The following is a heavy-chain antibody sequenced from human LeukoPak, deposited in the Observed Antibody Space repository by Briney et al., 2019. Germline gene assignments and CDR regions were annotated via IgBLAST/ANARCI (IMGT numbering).Heavy chain of an antibody. V-gene: IGHV1-8*02. CDR1: GGTFSSYA. J-gene: IGHJ6*03. CDR3: ARSRESGRGATLPPNYYYMDV. Sequence: ASVKVSCKASGGTFSSYAISWVRQATGQGLEWMGWMNPNSGNTGYAQKFQGRVTMTRNASISTAYMELSSLRSEDTAVYYCARSRESGRGATLPPNYYYMDVWGKGTMVTVSS. CDR2: MNPNSGNT. D-gene: IGHD1-26*01.